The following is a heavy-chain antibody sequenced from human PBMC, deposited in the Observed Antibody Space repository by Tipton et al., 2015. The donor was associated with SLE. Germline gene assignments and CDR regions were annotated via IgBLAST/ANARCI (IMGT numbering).Heavy chain of an antibody. Sequence: SGFTFSSYGMHWVRQSPGRGLELVTFTYDGSDDCYSDSVKGRFTISRDNSRNTLYLQMNSLSAEDTAVYYCAREPSTRIALVYYGMDVWGQGTTVTVSS. CDR1: GFTFSSYG. CDR2: TYDGSDD. CDR3: AREPSTRIALVYYGMDV. D-gene: IGHD6-13*01. J-gene: IGHJ6*02. V-gene: IGHV3-30*19.